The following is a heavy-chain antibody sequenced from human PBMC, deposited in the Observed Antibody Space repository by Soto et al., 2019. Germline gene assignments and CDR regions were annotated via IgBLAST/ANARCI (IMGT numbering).Heavy chain of an antibody. CDR3: AKDLYYYDSSGYYYGAAFDI. CDR1: GFTFSSYA. Sequence: GGSLRLSCAASGFTFSSYAMSWVRQAPGKGLEWVSAISGIGGSTYYADSVKGRFTISRDNSKNTLYLQMNSLRAEDTAVYYCAKDLYYYDSSGYYYGAAFDIWGQGTMVTVSS. V-gene: IGHV3-23*01. D-gene: IGHD3-22*01. CDR2: ISGIGGST. J-gene: IGHJ3*02.